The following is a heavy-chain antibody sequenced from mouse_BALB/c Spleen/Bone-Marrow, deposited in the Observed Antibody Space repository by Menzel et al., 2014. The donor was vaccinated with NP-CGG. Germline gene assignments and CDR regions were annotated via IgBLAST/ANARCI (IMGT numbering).Heavy chain of an antibody. CDR3: TRGSYGSSQYYFDY. J-gene: IGHJ2*01. CDR1: GYTFTSFY. Sequence: QVQLQQPGAELVKPGASVKLSCKVSGYTFTSFYMYWVKQRPGQGLEWIGGINPSNGGTNFNEKFKSKATLTLDKSSSTAYMQLSSLTSEDSAVYYCTRGSYGSSQYYFDYWGQGTTLTVSS. D-gene: IGHD1-1*01. CDR2: INPSNGGT. V-gene: IGHV1S81*02.